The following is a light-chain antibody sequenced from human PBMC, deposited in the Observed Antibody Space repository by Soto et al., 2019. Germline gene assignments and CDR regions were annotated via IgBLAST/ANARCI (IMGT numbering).Light chain of an antibody. CDR1: QTVSSN. CDR2: GAS. Sequence: EIVMTQSPATLSVSPGERATLSCRASQTVSSNLAWYQQKPGQPPRLLIYGASTRATGIPARFSGSGSGTEFTLTISSLQSEAFAVYYCQQYNNWPPYTFGQGTKLEIK. J-gene: IGKJ2*01. CDR3: QQYNNWPPYT. V-gene: IGKV3D-15*01.